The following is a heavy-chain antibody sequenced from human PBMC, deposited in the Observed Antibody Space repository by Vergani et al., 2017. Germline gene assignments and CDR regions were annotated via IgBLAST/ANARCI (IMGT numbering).Heavy chain of an antibody. J-gene: IGHJ5*02. Sequence: QLQLQESGPGLVKPSETLSLTCTVSGGSISSSSYYWGWIRHTPGKGLEWIGSIYYSGSTYYNPSRKSRVTISVDTSKNQFSLKLSAVTAADTAVYYCGSETGGRFDPWGQGTLVTVSS. CDR3: GSETGGRFDP. D-gene: IGHD2-15*01. CDR2: IYYSGST. V-gene: IGHV4-39*07. CDR1: GGSISSSSYY.